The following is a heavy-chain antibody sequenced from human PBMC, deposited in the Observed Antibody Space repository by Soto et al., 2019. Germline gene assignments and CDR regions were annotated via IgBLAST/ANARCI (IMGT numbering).Heavy chain of an antibody. D-gene: IGHD3-16*01. J-gene: IGHJ5*02. Sequence: QVQLVQSGAEVKKPGSSVNVSCKASGGTFSSYAISWLRQAPGQGLEWMVGLIPIFGTATYAQKFQGRVTITVYEATSTAYMELSIMRSEETGLYYCGREVEMTFGGVIAEHNRFDPRGQGTLVTVSS. CDR1: GGTFSSYA. CDR2: LIPIFGTA. V-gene: IGHV1-69*01. CDR3: GREVEMTFGGVIAEHNRFDP.